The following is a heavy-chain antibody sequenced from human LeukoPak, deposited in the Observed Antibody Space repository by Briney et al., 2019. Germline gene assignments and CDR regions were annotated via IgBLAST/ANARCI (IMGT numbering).Heavy chain of an antibody. CDR2: IIPVLNIT. J-gene: IGHJ6*02. CDR1: GGTFSSSA. Sequence: SVKVSCKTSGGTFSSSAITWVRQAPGQGLEWMGRIIPVLNITRYTQKLQGRVTITADTSTSTVYMELSSLRSEETAVYYCARDQGLTAPPPYGLDVWGQGTTVIVSS. D-gene: IGHD5-18*01. V-gene: IGHV1-69*10. CDR3: ARDQGLTAPPPYGLDV.